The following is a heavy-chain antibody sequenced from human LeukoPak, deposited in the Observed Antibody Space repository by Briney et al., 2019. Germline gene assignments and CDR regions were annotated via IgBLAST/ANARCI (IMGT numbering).Heavy chain of an antibody. J-gene: IGHJ6*02. CDR3: ARQTAMVGSYYYYGMDV. CDR1: GYTFTSYD. Sequence: ASVKVSCKASGYTFTSYDINWVRQATGQGLEWMGWMNPNSGNTGYAQKFQGRVTMTRNTSISTAYMELSSLRSEDTAVYYCARQTAMVGSYYYYGMDVWGQGTTVTVPS. D-gene: IGHD5-18*01. V-gene: IGHV1-8*01. CDR2: MNPNSGNT.